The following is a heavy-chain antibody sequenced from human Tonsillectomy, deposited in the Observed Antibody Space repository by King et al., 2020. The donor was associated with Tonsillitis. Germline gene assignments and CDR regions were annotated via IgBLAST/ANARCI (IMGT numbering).Heavy chain of an antibody. CDR3: AGGHGSVGGGYCDY. V-gene: IGHV3-33*01. CDR1: GFIFSNYG. D-gene: IGHD2-15*01. J-gene: IGHJ4*02. CDR2: VWSDGYSK. Sequence: VQLVESGGGVVQPGRSLRLSCAASGFIFSNYGMHWVRQAPGKGLEWVATVWSDGYSKYYADSVKGRFTVSRDNLKNSLYLQMNSLGAQETALYYCAGGHGSVGGGYCDYWXQGXLXTVSS.